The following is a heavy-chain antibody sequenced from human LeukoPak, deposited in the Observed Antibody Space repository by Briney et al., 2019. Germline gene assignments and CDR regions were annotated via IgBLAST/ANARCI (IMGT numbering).Heavy chain of an antibody. CDR2: VSGSGSTV. Sequence: PGGSLRLSCAASGFTFGDHIMNWVRQLPGKRLEWVAYVSGSGSTVYYAESVKGRFTVSRDNGKSSLYLQMNSLRVEDTALYYCVRQFASWGQGTLVTVSS. V-gene: IGHV3-48*01. J-gene: IGHJ4*02. CDR3: VRQFAS. CDR1: GFTFGDHI.